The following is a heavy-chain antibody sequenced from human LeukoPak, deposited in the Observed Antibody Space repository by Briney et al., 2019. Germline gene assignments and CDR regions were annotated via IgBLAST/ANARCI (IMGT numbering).Heavy chain of an antibody. CDR3: ARDSGLYDSSGYDGFDI. CDR1: GFTFSTYW. D-gene: IGHD3-22*01. V-gene: IGHV3-74*01. CDR2: IKSDGST. J-gene: IGHJ3*02. Sequence: GGSLRLSCAASGFTFSTYWMHWVRQAPGKGLVWVSRIKSDGSTNYADSVKGRFTISRDNAKNTLYLQMNSLRAEDTAVYYCARDSGLYDSSGYDGFDIWGQGTMVTVSS.